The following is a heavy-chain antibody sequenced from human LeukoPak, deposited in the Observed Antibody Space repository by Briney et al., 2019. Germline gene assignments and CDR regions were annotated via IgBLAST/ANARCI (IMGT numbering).Heavy chain of an antibody. V-gene: IGHV3-15*01. CDR1: GFTFSSYA. D-gene: IGHD1-26*01. J-gene: IGHJ5*02. CDR3: TTEGVGVRWELNWFDP. CDR2: IKSKTDGGTT. Sequence: PGGSLRLSCASSGFTFSSYAMSWVRQAPGKGLEWVGRIKSKTDGGTTDYAAPVKGRFTISRDDSKNTLYLQMNSLKTEDTAVYYCTTEGVGVRWELNWFDPWGQGTLVTVSS.